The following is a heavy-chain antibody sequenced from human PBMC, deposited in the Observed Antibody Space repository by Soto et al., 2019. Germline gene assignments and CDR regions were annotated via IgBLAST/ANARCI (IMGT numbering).Heavy chain of an antibody. CDR2: FDPEDGET. D-gene: IGHD2-2*01. CDR3: ATTTAISTNLDRYYYGMDV. V-gene: IGHV1-24*01. CDR1: GYSLTELS. J-gene: IGHJ6*02. Sequence: QVQLIQSGAEVKKPGASVKVSCKVSGYSLTELSMQWVRQVPGKGLEWMGGFDPEDGETIYAQKFQGRVTMTEDTSTDTTYMALRRLRSEDTAVYYCATTTAISTNLDRYYYGMDVWGQGTAVTVSS.